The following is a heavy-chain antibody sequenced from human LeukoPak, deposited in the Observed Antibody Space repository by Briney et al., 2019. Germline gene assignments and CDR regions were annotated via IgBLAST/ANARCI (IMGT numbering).Heavy chain of an antibody. Sequence: ASVKVSFKASEYTFTGFHMHWVRQAPGQGLEWMGWINPNSGGTNYAQKFQGRVTMTRDTSITTAYMELSRLRSDDTAVYYCARGYTYGFYFDYWGQGTLVTVSS. J-gene: IGHJ4*02. CDR2: INPNSGGT. CDR1: EYTFTGFH. V-gene: IGHV1-2*02. CDR3: ARGYTYGFYFDY. D-gene: IGHD4-17*01.